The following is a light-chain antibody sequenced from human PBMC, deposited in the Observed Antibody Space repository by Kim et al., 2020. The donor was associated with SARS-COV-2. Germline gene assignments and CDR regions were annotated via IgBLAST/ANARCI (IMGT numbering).Light chain of an antibody. Sequence: TGSTSEVGARYHVLGCQQLPGAAPSLRCDGNSHQRAGVPDRFAGARSGTSASLAITGRQAEDGADYYCQSYDSSLSGYVFRTGTKVTDL. V-gene: IGLV1-40*01. CDR1: TSEVGARYH. J-gene: IGLJ1*01. CDR2: GNS. CDR3: QSYDSSLSGYV.